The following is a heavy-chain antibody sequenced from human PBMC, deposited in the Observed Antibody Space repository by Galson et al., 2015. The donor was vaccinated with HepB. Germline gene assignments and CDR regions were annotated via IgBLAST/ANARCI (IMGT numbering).Heavy chain of an antibody. V-gene: IGHV3-72*01. D-gene: IGHD2-15*01. J-gene: IGHJ3*02. CDR3: ARVDCSGGSCYSASQDI. CDR2: TRNKANSYTT. CDR1: GFTFSDHY. Sequence: SLRLSCAASGFTFSDHYMDWVRQAPGKGLEWVGRTRNKANSYTTEYAASVKGRFTISRDDSKNSLYLQMNSLKTEDTAVYYCARVDCSGGSCYSASQDIWGQGTMVTVSS.